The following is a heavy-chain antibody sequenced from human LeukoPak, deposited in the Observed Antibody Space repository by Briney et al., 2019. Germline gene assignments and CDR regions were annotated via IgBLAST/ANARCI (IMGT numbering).Heavy chain of an antibody. D-gene: IGHD1-1*01. CDR2: INSDGSST. CDR1: GFTFSNYW. Sequence: PGGSLRLFCAVSGFTFSNYWMYWVRQAPGKRLVWVARINSDGSSTTYADSVEGRFTISRDNTKSMLHLQMHSLRVDDSAVYFCTRTTTTADWYFDLWGRGTLVTVSS. V-gene: IGHV3-74*01. CDR3: TRTTTTADWYFDL. J-gene: IGHJ2*01.